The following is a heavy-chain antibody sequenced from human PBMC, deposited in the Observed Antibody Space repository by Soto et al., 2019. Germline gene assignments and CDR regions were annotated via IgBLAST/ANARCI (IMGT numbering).Heavy chain of an antibody. J-gene: IGHJ6*03. V-gene: IGHV3-73*01. CDR1: GFTFSGSA. D-gene: IGHD3-10*01. CDR2: IRSKANSYAT. CDR3: TGYGSVRYPPYYYYYIDV. Sequence: EVQLVESGGGLVQPGGSLKLSCAASGFTFSGSAMHWVRQASGKGLEWVGRIRSKANSYATAYAASVKGRFTISRDESKNTAYVQMNSLKTENTAVYYCTGYGSVRYPPYYYYYIDVCGKGTTVTVSS.